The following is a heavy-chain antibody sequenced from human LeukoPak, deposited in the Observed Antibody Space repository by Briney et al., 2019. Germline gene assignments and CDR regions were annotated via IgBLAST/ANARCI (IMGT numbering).Heavy chain of an antibody. CDR3: ARDRSYSGYSYGYF. D-gene: IGHD5-18*01. J-gene: IGHJ4*02. CDR1: GYTFTSYG. Sequence: ASVKVSCKASGYTFTSYGISWVRQAPGQGLEWMGWISSYNGNTNYAQKLQGRATMTTDTSTSTAYMELSSLRSEDTAVYYCARDRSYSGYSYGYFWGQGTLVTVSS. CDR2: ISSYNGNT. V-gene: IGHV1-18*01.